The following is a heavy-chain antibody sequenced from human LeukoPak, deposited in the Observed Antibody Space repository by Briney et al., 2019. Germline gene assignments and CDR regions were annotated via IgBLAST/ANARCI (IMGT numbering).Heavy chain of an antibody. D-gene: IGHD2-8*02. Sequence: GRSLRLSCVASGFTFSTFAMIWVRQPPGKGLEWVSSIFPSGGEIHYADSVRGRFTISRDNSKSTLSLQMNSLRAEDTAIYYCATYRQVLLPFESWGQGTLVTVSS. CDR1: GFTFSTFA. CDR3: ATYRQVLLPFES. J-gene: IGHJ4*02. CDR2: IFPSGGEI. V-gene: IGHV3-23*01.